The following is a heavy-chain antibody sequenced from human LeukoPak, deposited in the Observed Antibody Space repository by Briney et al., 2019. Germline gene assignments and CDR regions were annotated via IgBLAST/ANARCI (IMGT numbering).Heavy chain of an antibody. CDR1: GGSISSYY. CDR2: IYTSGST. J-gene: IGHJ6*03. Sequence: SETLSLTCTVSGGSISSYYWSWIRQPAGKGLEWIGRIYTSGSTNYNPSLKSRVTMSVDTSKNQFSLKLSSVTAADTAVYYCARYPPQWLEDTKFKKAQYYYYYMDVWGKGTTVAVSS. D-gene: IGHD6-19*01. V-gene: IGHV4-4*07. CDR3: ARYPPQWLEDTKFKKAQYYYYYMDV.